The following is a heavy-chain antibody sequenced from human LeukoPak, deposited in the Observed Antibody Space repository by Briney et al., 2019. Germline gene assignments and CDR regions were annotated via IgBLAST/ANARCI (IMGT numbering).Heavy chain of an antibody. Sequence: SVKVSCKASGGTFSSYAISWVRQAPGQGLEWMGGIIPIFGTANYAQKFQGRVTITADESTSTAYMELSSLRSEDTAVYYCARGGDEKLAYCGGDCYSDAFDIWGQGTMVTVSS. CDR2: IIPIFGTA. CDR3: ARGGDEKLAYCGGDCYSDAFDI. D-gene: IGHD2-21*01. V-gene: IGHV1-69*13. J-gene: IGHJ3*02. CDR1: GGTFSSYA.